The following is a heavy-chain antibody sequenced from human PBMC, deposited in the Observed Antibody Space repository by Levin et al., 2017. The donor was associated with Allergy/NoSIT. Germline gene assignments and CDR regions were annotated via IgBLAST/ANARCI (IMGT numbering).Heavy chain of an antibody. D-gene: IGHD3/OR15-3a*01. CDR1: GYTFTGYY. Sequence: GESLKISCKASGYTFTGYYMHWVRQAPGQGLEWMGWINPNSGGTNYAQKFQGRVTMTRDTSISTAYMELSRLRSDDTAVYYCARVLDGVDAFDIWGQGTMVTVSS. CDR3: ARVLDGVDAFDI. J-gene: IGHJ3*02. CDR2: INPNSGGT. V-gene: IGHV1-2*02.